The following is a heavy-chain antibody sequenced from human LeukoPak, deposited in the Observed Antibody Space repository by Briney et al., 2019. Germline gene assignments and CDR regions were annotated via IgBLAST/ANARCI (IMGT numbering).Heavy chain of an antibody. CDR1: GGSISSYY. CDR3: ARDGYNWNYFDY. D-gene: IGHD1-20*01. J-gene: IGHJ4*02. V-gene: IGHV4-59*12. CDR2: IFYSGST. Sequence: SETLSLTCTVSGGSISSYYWSWIRQPPGKGLEWIGYIFYSGSTNYNPSLKSRVTISVDKSKNQFSLKLSSVTAADRAVYCCARDGYNWNYFDYWGQGTLVTVSS.